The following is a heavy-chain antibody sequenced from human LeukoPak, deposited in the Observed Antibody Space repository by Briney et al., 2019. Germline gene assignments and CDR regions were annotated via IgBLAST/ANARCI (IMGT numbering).Heavy chain of an antibody. D-gene: IGHD3-22*01. CDR1: GGSISSYY. CDR2: IHYTGST. Sequence: SETLSLTCTVSGGSISSYYWTWLRQPPGEGLEWIGYIHYTGSTNYNPSLESRVSISVDTSKKYFSLKLRSVTAADTAVYYCARVDDTSAIDYWGQGTLVTVSS. CDR3: ARVDDTSAIDY. J-gene: IGHJ4*02. V-gene: IGHV4-59*01.